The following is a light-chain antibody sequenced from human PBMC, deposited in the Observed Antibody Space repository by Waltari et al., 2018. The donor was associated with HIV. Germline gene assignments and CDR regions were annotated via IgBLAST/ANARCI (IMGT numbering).Light chain of an antibody. CDR2: YKSDSEQ. J-gene: IGLJ3*02. CDR3: MIWHSSAWV. CDR1: SGINVGTYR. Sequence: QAVLTQPASLSASPGASASLTCTLRSGINVGTYRIYWYQQKPGSPPQYLLRYKSDSEQQHGSGVHSRFAGAKDASANAGILLISGLQSEEEADYYCMIWHSSAWVFGGGTKLTVL. V-gene: IGLV5-45*01.